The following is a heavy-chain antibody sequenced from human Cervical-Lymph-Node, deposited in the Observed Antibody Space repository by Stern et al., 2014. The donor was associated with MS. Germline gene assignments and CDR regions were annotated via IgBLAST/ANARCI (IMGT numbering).Heavy chain of an antibody. J-gene: IGHJ4*02. CDR2: ISGSSGNT. Sequence: QVQLVQSGAEVKKPGASVKVSCKASGYTFPTYGFNWVRQAPGQGLAWVGWISGSSGNTNYAPKVQGGVSMTTNTSTLAGYMELRNLRSDGTAVYYCVYTSSLGGVLFDYWGQGSLVTVSS. CDR1: GYTFPTYG. CDR3: VYTSSLGGVLFDY. D-gene: IGHD2-2*01. V-gene: IGHV1-18*01.